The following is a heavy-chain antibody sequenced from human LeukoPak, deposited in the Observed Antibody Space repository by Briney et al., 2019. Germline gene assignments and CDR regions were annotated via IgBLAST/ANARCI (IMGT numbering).Heavy chain of an antibody. CDR3: ARTFCSSTSCNENDY. D-gene: IGHD2-2*01. V-gene: IGHV1-18*01. CDR2: ISAYNGNT. CDR1: GYTFTSYG. Sequence: ASVKVSCKASGYTFTSYGISWVRQAPGQGLEWMGWISAYNGNTNYAQKLQGRVTMTTDTSTSTAYMELRSLRSDDTAVYYCARTFCSSTSCNENDYWGQGILVTVSS. J-gene: IGHJ4*02.